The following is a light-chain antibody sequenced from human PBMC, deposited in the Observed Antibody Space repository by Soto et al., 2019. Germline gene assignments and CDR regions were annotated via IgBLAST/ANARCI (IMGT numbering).Light chain of an antibody. CDR1: QSISSW. Sequence: DIQMTQSPSTLSTSVGDIVTITCRASQSISSWLAWYQHKPGKAPKLLIYKTSSLESGVPSRFSGSGSGTEFTLTISSLQPDDFATYYCQKYNSDPWTFGQGTKVEIK. V-gene: IGKV1-5*03. J-gene: IGKJ1*01. CDR3: QKYNSDPWT. CDR2: KTS.